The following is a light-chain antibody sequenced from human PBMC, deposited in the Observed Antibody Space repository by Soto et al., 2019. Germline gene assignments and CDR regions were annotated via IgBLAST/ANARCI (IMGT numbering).Light chain of an antibody. V-gene: IGKV3-15*01. CDR2: GAS. CDR3: QQYSKWPPRT. J-gene: IGKJ2*01. CDR1: QSVSRN. Sequence: EIVMTQSPATLSVSPGERATLSCRASQSVSRNLAWYQQKPGQAPRLLIYGASIRATGIPARFSGSGSGTEFTLTISSLQPEEFAVYYCQQYSKWPPRTFGQGTKVEIK.